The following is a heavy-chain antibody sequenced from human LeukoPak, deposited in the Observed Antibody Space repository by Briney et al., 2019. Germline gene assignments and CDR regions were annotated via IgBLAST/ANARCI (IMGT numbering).Heavy chain of an antibody. Sequence: GGSLRLSCTASGFTFGDYAMSWFRQAPGKGLEWVAVIWYDGSNKYYADSVKGRFSISRDNSKNTLYLQMNSLRAEDTAVYYCARFPRYDDYWGQGTLVTVSS. D-gene: IGHD3-16*01. CDR1: GFTFGDYA. V-gene: IGHV3-33*01. J-gene: IGHJ4*02. CDR2: IWYDGSNK. CDR3: ARFPRYDDY.